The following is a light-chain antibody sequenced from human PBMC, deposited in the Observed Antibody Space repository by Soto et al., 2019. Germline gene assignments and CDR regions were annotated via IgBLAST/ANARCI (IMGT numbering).Light chain of an antibody. CDR1: SSDIGGYNY. J-gene: IGLJ1*01. CDR2: DVS. V-gene: IGLV2-14*03. Sequence: QSALTQPASVSGSPGQSITISCTGTSSDIGGYNYVSWYQQLPGKVPKLIIYDVSNRPSGVSDRFSGSKSGNAASLTISGLQAEDEADYYCSSYTSTSTLCVFGTGTKLTVL. CDR3: SSYTSTSTLCV.